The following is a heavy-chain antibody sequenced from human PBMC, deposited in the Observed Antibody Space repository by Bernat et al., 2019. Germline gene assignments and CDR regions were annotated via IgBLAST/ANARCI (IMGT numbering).Heavy chain of an antibody. Sequence: EVQLVESRGDLVQPGGSLRLSCAASGFIFNTNWMSWVRQAPGKGLEWVANINQDGSETYYVDSVRGRFAISRDNAKNSLFLQMNSLRVEDTAVYYCASSPGTGTVDYWGQGTLVTVSS. CDR3: ASSPGTGTVDY. V-gene: IGHV3-7*03. D-gene: IGHD1-1*01. CDR2: INQDGSET. CDR1: GFIFNTNW. J-gene: IGHJ4*02.